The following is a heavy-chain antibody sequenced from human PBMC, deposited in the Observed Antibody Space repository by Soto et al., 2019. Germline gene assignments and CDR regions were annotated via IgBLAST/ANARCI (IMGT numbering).Heavy chain of an antibody. V-gene: IGHV4-30-4*02. D-gene: IGHD2-2*01. Sequence: SETLSLTCTVSGGSISSGDYYWSWIRQPPGKGLEWIGYIYYSGSTYYNPSLKSRVTISVDTSKNQFSLKLSSVTAADTAIYYCARGVVSAPDVFDIWGQGTMVTVSS. CDR1: GGSISSGDYY. CDR2: IYYSGST. J-gene: IGHJ3*02. CDR3: ARGVVSAPDVFDI.